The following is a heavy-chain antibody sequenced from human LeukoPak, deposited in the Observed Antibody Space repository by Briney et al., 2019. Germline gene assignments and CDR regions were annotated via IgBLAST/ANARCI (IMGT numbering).Heavy chain of an antibody. CDR1: GFTFSDYS. J-gene: IGHJ5*02. V-gene: IGHV3-30*02. Sequence: GGSLRLSCAASGFTFSDYSMNWVRQAPGKGLEWVAFIRYDGSNKYYADSVKGRFTISRDNSKNTLYLQMNSLRAEDTAVYYCAKDRIAAAGDNWFDPWGQGTLVTVSS. CDR3: AKDRIAAAGDNWFDP. CDR2: IRYDGSNK. D-gene: IGHD6-13*01.